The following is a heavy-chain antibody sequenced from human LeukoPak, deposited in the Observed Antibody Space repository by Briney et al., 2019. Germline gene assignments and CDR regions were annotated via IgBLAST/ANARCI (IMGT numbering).Heavy chain of an antibody. V-gene: IGHV1-18*01. Sequence: GASVKVSCKASGYTFTSHGISWVRQAPGQGLEWMGWISTYNGNTNYAQNLRGRVTMTTNTSTSTAYMELRSLRSDDTAVYYCAREGDLIAAAGTSATFDYWGQGTLVTVSS. CDR1: GYTFTSHG. J-gene: IGHJ4*02. D-gene: IGHD6-25*01. CDR2: ISTYNGNT. CDR3: AREGDLIAAAGTSATFDY.